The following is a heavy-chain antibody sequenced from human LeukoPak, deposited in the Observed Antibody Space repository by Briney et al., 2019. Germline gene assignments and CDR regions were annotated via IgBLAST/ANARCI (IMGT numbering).Heavy chain of an antibody. J-gene: IGHJ6*02. CDR1: GFTFSSYA. Sequence: PGGSLRLSCAASGFTFSSYAMSWVRLTPGKGLEWVSAISGSGGSTYYADSVKGRFTISRDNSKNTLFLQMNSLRDEDTAPYYCTKSVAIYFYYGLDVWGQGTTVTVSS. CDR3: TKSVAIYFYYGLDV. V-gene: IGHV3-23*01. CDR2: ISGSGGST. D-gene: IGHD3-3*01.